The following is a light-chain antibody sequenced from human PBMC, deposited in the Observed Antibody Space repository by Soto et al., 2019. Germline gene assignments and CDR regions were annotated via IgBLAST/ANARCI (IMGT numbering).Light chain of an antibody. V-gene: IGKV3-20*01. Sequence: IVLTQSPGTLSLSPGERATLSCRASESVPRNYLAWYQQKPGQAPRLLIHGASSRATGIPDRFSGGGSGTDFTLIISRLEPEDFAVYYCQHYGRSPRMFGQGTKVESK. CDR1: ESVPRNY. J-gene: IGKJ1*01. CDR2: GAS. CDR3: QHYGRSPRM.